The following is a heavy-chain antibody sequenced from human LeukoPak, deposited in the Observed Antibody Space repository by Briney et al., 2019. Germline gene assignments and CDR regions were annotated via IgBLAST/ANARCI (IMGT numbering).Heavy chain of an antibody. D-gene: IGHD2-21*02. CDR3: ARDEGDRAGWDYYYYGMDV. J-gene: IGHJ6*04. V-gene: IGHV3-48*03. CDR2: ISSSGSTI. CDR1: GFTFSSYE. Sequence: GGSLRLSCAASGFTFSSYEMSWVRQAPGKGLEWVSYISSSGSTIYYADSVKGRFTISRDNAKNSLYLQMNSLRAEDTAVYYCARDEGDRAGWDYYYYGMDVWGKGTTVTVSS.